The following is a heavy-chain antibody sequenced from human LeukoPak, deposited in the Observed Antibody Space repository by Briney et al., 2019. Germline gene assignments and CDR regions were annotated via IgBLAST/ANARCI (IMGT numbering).Heavy chain of an antibody. CDR3: ARGGFYCGDDCYVDY. D-gene: IGHD2-21*02. CDR2: INRSGST. J-gene: IGHJ4*02. Sequence: SETLSLTCAVYGGSLSYYYWSWIRQSPEEGLEWIGEINRSGSTNYNPSLKSRVPISVDTSKNQFSLKLSSVTAADTAVYYCARGGFYCGDDCYVDYWGRGTLVTVSS. V-gene: IGHV4-34*01. CDR1: GGSLSYYY.